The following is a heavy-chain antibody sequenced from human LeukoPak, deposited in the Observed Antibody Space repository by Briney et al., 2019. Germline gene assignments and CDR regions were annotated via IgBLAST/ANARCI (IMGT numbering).Heavy chain of an antibody. Sequence: SETLSLTCTVSGGSISSYYWSWIRQPAGKGLEWIGRVYTSGSTNYNPSLKSRVTMSVDTSKNQFSLKLSSVTAADTAVYYCTRRPLTVTQRGAFDIWGQGTMVTVSS. CDR1: GGSISSYY. CDR2: VYTSGST. D-gene: IGHD4-11*01. V-gene: IGHV4-4*07. CDR3: TRRPLTVTQRGAFDI. J-gene: IGHJ3*02.